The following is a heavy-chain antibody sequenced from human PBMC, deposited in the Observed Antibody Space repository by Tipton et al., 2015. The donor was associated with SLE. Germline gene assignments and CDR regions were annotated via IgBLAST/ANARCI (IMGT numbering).Heavy chain of an antibody. CDR1: GFTFSSYS. CDR2: IYYSGST. D-gene: IGHD3-3*01. CDR3: ARFLDSNYYGMDV. Sequence: LRLSCAASGFTFSSYSMNWVRQAPGKGLEWIGSIYYSGSTYYNPSLKSRVTISVDTSKNQFSLKLSSVTAADTAVYYCARFLDSNYYGMDVWGQGTTVTVSS. J-gene: IGHJ6*02. V-gene: IGHV4-39*07.